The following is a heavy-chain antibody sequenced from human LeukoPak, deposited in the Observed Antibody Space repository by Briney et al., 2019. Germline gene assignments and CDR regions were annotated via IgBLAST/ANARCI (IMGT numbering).Heavy chain of an antibody. D-gene: IGHD6-6*01. J-gene: IGHJ5*02. CDR2: INPNSGGT. CDR3: AQSSSYLWWFDP. V-gene: IGHV1-2*02. CDR1: GYTFTGYY. Sequence: ASVKVSCKASGYTFTGYYIHWVRQAPGQGLEWMGWINPNSGGTNYAQKFQGRVTMTRDTSISTAYMELSRLRSDDTAVYYCAQSSSYLWWFDPWGQGTLVTVSS.